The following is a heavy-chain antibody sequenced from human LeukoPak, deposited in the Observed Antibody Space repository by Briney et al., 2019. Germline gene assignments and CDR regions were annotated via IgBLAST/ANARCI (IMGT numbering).Heavy chain of an antibody. CDR3: AGGPRVTQHLGVDY. J-gene: IGHJ4*02. Sequence: PSETLSLTCTVSGGSISGYYWSWIRQPAGKGLEWIGRIFTSGSTDYNPSLKSRVTMSVDTSKNQFSLNLRSVTAADTAVYYCAGGPRVTQHLGVDYWGQGTLVTVSS. CDR1: GGSISGYY. V-gene: IGHV4-4*07. CDR2: IFTSGST. D-gene: IGHD2-21*02.